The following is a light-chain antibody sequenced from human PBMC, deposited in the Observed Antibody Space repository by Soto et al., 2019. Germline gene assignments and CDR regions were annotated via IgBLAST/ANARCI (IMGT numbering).Light chain of an antibody. CDR2: EVT. CDR1: SSDVGGYDY. Sequence: QSALTQPASVSGSPGQSVTISCTGTSSDVGGYDYVSWYQQHPGKAPKFMIYEVTNRPSGVSHRFSGSKSGNTASLTISGLQAEDEAYYYCSSYTTTSTYVFGTGTKVTVL. CDR3: SSYTTTSTYV. J-gene: IGLJ1*01. V-gene: IGLV2-14*01.